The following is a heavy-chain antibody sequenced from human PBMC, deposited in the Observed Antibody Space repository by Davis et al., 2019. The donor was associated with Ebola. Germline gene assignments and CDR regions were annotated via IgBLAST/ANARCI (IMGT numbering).Heavy chain of an antibody. CDR1: GGTFSSYA. V-gene: IGHV1-69*06. J-gene: IGHJ4*02. D-gene: IGHD3-16*01. Sequence: AASVKVSCKASGGTFSSYAISWVRQAPGQGLEWMGGIIPIFGTANYAQKFQGRVTITADKSTSTAYMELSSLRSEDTAVYYCATDLRGGFDYWGQGTLVTVSS. CDR3: ATDLRGGFDY. CDR2: IIPIFGTA.